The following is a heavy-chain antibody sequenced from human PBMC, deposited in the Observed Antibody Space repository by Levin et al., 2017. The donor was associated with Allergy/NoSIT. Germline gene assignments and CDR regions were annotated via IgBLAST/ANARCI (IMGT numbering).Heavy chain of an antibody. J-gene: IGHJ4*02. CDR2: ISRVGSTT. D-gene: IGHD3-16*01. V-gene: IGHV3-9*01. CDR1: GFRFDDSA. Sequence: LSLTCAASGFRFDDSAMHWVRQVPGKGLEWVSGISRVGSTTVYADSVKGRFIISRDNAKKSLYLEMNSLRAEDTALYYCTSRIGGANPFDYWGQGTLVTVSS. CDR3: TSRIGGANPFDY.